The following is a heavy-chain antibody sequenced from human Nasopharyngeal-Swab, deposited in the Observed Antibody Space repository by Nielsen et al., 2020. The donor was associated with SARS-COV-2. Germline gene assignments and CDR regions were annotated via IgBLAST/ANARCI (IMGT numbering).Heavy chain of an antibody. CDR1: GFTFSRFG. D-gene: IGHD4-11*01. V-gene: IGHV3-23*01. CDR3: AKDLNSNFLNYMDV. CDR2: ISASGVTT. Sequence: GESLKISCAASGFTFSRFGMGWVRQAPGKGLEWASAISASGVTTYYADSVKGRFTISRDNSKSTLYLQMNSLRAEDTAAYYCAKDLNSNFLNYMDVWGKGTTVSVSS. J-gene: IGHJ6*03.